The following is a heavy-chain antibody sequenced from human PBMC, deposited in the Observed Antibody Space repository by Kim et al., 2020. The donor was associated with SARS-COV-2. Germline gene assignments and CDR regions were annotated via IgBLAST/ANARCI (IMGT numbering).Heavy chain of an antibody. J-gene: IGHJ6*02. Sequence: GGSLRLSCAASGFTFSSYAMSWVRQAPGKGLEWVSAISGSGGSTYYADSVKGRFTISRDNSKNTLYLQMNSLRAEDTAVYYCATYSYGYQDYYYYGMDVWGQGPTVTVSS. CDR3: ATYSYGYQDYYYYGMDV. D-gene: IGHD5-18*01. CDR1: GFTFSSYA. V-gene: IGHV3-23*01. CDR2: ISGSGGST.